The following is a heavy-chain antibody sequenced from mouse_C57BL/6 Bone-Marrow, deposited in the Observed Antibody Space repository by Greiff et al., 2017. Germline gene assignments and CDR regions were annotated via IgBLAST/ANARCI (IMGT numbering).Heavy chain of an antibody. CDR2: INPDYGTT. J-gene: IGHJ4*01. CDR1: GYSFTDYN. Sequence: VQLQQSGPELVRPGASVKISCKASGYSFTDYNMNWVKQSTGKSLEWIGVINPDYGTTSYNQKFKGKATVTVDQSSSTAYMQLNSLTSEDSAVYYCGRGYDYDYAIDYWGQGTSVTVSS. CDR3: GRGYDYDYAIDY. V-gene: IGHV1-39*01. D-gene: IGHD2-4*01.